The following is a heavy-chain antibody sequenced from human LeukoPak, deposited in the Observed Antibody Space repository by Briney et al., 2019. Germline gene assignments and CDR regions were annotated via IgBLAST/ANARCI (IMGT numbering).Heavy chain of an antibody. CDR2: IYSGGTT. V-gene: IGHV3-53*01. D-gene: IGHD3-3*01. J-gene: IGHJ4*02. Sequence: GGSLRLSCAASGFTFSSYSMNWVRQAPGKGLEWVSVIYSGGTTYYADSVKGRFTISRDNSKNTLYLQMNSPRAEDTAVYYCARAAFWSGYFDYWGQGTLVTVSS. CDR3: ARAAFWSGYFDY. CDR1: GFTFSSYS.